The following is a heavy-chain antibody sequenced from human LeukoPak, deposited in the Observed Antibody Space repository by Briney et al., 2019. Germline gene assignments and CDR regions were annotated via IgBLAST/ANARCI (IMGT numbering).Heavy chain of an antibody. CDR1: GFTFSSYA. V-gene: IGHV3-30*04. CDR3: ARGLWFGELGYDY. CDR2: VSYDGSNQ. Sequence: GGSLRLSCAASGFTFSSYAMHWVRQAPGKGLEWVAVVSYDGSNQYYADFVKGRFTFSRDNSKNTLDLQMNSLRAEDTAVYYCARGLWFGELGYDYWGQGTLVTVSS. J-gene: IGHJ4*02. D-gene: IGHD3-10*01.